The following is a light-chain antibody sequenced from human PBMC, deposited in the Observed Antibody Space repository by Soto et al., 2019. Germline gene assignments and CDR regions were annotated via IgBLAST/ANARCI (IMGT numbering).Light chain of an antibody. CDR3: QQYYETPWT. J-gene: IGKJ1*01. CDR2: AAS. CDR1: QSISSY. V-gene: IGKV1-39*01. Sequence: DIHMTQSPYSLSASVVYRFTITCPASQSISSYLNWYQQKPGKAPKLLIYAASSLQSGVPSRFSGSGSGTEFTLTISSLQTEDVAVYYCQQYYETPWTFGQGTKVDIK.